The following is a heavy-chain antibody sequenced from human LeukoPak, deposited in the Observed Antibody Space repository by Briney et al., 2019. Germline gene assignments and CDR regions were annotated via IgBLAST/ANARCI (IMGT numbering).Heavy chain of an antibody. CDR3: AREIGYCSSTSCYSNWFDP. CDR1: GFTFSSYA. J-gene: IGHJ5*02. V-gene: IGHV3-64*01. CDR2: ISSSGGST. D-gene: IGHD2-2*01. Sequence: GGSLRLSCAASGFTFSSYAMHWVRQAPGKGLEYVSAISSSGGSTYYANSVKGRFTISRDNSKNTLYLQMGSLRAEDMAVYYCAREIGYCSSTSCYSNWFDPWGQGTLVTVSS.